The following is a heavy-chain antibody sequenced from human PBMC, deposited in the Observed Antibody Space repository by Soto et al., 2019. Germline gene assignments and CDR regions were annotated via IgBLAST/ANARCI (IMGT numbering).Heavy chain of an antibody. J-gene: IGHJ3*02. V-gene: IGHV3-30*18. CDR2: ISHDGSYK. Sequence: LRLSCAASGFSFTTYVMHWVRQAPGKGLEWVAVISHDGSYKYYGDAVKGRFTISRDTSKNAVYLEMNSLRPEDTAVYYCAKGLLAIVGTTLPRDAFNIWGQGTMVTVSS. D-gene: IGHD1-26*01. CDR3: AKGLLAIVGTTLPRDAFNI. CDR1: GFSFTTYV.